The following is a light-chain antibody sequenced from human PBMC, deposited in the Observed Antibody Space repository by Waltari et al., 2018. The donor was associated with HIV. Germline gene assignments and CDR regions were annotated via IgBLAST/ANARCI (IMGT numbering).Light chain of an antibody. CDR1: SSDVGRYNL. V-gene: IGLV2-23*02. Sequence: QSALTQPASVSGSPGQSITLSCTGPSSDVGRYNLVSWYQQHPGKAPKVRIDWVSNRPSGFSNRFSGSKSGNTPSLTISGLQAEDEADYSCCSYTGSSTRRPYVFGTGTKVTVL. CDR3: CSYTGSSTRRPYV. CDR2: WVS. J-gene: IGLJ1*01.